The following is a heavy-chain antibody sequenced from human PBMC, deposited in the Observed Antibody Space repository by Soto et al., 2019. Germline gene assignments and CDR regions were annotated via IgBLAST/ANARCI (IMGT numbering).Heavy chain of an antibody. J-gene: IGHJ4*02. V-gene: IGHV1-69*02. CDR2: IIPILGIA. D-gene: IGHD4-17*01. Sequence: QVQLVQSGAEVKKPGSSVKVSCKASGGTFSSYTISWVRQAPGQGLEWMGRIIPILGIANYAQKFQGRVTITADKSTSTAYMELSSLTSEDTAVYYCAMFYGDYEDDYWGQGTLVTVSS. CDR1: GGTFSSYT. CDR3: AMFYGDYEDDY.